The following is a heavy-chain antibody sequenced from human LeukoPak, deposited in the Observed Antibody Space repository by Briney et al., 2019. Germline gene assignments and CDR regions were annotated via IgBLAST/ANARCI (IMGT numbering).Heavy chain of an antibody. Sequence: GGSLRLSCAASGFTFSDYSMNWVRQAPGKGLEWVSYISFSVNTKYYGDSVKGRFTISRDNAKNSLYLHMDSLRAEDTAVYYCAKALPIAGRDAFDIWGQGTMVTVSS. CDR1: GFTFSDYS. CDR3: AKALPIAGRDAFDI. J-gene: IGHJ3*02. D-gene: IGHD6-13*01. V-gene: IGHV3-48*04. CDR2: ISFSVNTK.